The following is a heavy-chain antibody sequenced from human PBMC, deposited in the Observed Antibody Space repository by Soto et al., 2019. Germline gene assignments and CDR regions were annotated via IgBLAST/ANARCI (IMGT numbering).Heavy chain of an antibody. CDR2: IYYSGST. D-gene: IGHD3-9*01. V-gene: IGHV4-39*01. CDR3: ARQGGNYDILTGYRA. CDR1: GGSISSSSYY. J-gene: IGHJ4*02. Sequence: TSETLSLTCTVSGGSISSSSYYWGWIRQPPGKGLEWIGSIYYSGSTYYNPSLKSRVTISVDTSKNQFSLKLSSVTAADTAVYYCARQGGNYDILTGYRAWGQGTLVTVSS.